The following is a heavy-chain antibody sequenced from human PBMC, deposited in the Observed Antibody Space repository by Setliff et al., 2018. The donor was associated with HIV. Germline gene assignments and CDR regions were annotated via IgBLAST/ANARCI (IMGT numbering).Heavy chain of an antibody. D-gene: IGHD6-19*01. V-gene: IGHV5-51*01. CDR1: GYSFTNYW. CDR2: IYPADSDT. J-gene: IGHJ3*02. Sequence: GESLKISCKGSGYSFTNYWIGWVRQVPGKGLEWMGIIYPADSDTRYSPSFQGQVTISADKSISTAYLQWSSLKASDTAMYYCARHSSSGWYSDHDAFDIWGQGTMVTVSS. CDR3: ARHSSSGWYSDHDAFDI.